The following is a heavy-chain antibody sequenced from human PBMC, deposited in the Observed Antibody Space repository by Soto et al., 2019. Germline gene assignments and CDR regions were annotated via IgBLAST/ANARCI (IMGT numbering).Heavy chain of an antibody. CDR3: ARDACQMGDYATGDSFDI. D-gene: IGHD4-17*01. CDR2: IWYDGSNK. V-gene: IGHV3-33*01. Sequence: QVQLVESGGGVVQPGRSLRLSCAESGFTFSSYGMHWVRQAPGKGLEWVAVIWYDGSNKYYAESVKGRFTISRDNYNNTVFLQMSSLSANDTTVYYSARDACQMGDYATGDSFDIWGQGTMVTVSS. J-gene: IGHJ3*02. CDR1: GFTFSSYG.